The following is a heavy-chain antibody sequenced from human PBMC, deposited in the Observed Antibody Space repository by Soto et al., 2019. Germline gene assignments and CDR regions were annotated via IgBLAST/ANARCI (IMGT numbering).Heavy chain of an antibody. J-gene: IGHJ5*02. CDR1: GFIFSTNA. V-gene: IGHV3-30-3*01. Sequence: GGSLRLSCAASGFIFSTNAMHWVRQAPGKGLEWVAFISYDGSSKYYADSVKGRFTISRDSSKNTLYLQMNSLSAEDTAVYYCTRADPTLTLSVFAPWGQGTLVTVSS. D-gene: IGHD3-3*01. CDR2: ISYDGSSK. CDR3: TRADPTLTLSVFAP.